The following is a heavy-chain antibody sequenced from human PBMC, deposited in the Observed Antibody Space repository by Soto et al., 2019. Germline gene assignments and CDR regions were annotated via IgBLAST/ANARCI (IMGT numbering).Heavy chain of an antibody. CDR2: IYPSDSDT. D-gene: IGHD5-12*01. V-gene: IGHV5-51*01. CDR1: GYSFSGYW. Sequence: GESLKISCKGSGYSFSGYWIGWVRQMPGKGLEWMGIIYPSDSDTRYSPSFQGQVTISADKSISTAYLQWNNLKASDTAMYYCARRRWLQSPNDFWGQGTPVTVSS. CDR3: ARRRWLQSPNDF. J-gene: IGHJ4*02.